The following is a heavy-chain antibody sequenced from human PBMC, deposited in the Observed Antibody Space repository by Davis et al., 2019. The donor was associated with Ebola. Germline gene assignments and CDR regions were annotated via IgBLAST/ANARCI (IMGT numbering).Heavy chain of an antibody. Sequence: ASVKVSCKASGYTFTSYAMHWVRQAPGQRLEWMGWINAGNGNTKYSQKLQGRVTMTTDTSTSTAYMELRSLRSDDTAVYYCARDRWRRTDWFDPWGQGTLVTVSS. V-gene: IGHV1-3*01. CDR3: ARDRWRRTDWFDP. CDR2: INAGNGNT. D-gene: IGHD2-15*01. J-gene: IGHJ5*02. CDR1: GYTFTSYA.